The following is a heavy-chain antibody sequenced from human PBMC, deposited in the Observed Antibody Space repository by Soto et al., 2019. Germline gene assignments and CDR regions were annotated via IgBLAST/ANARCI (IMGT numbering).Heavy chain of an antibody. V-gene: IGHV3-30*18. CDR2: ISYDGSNK. CDR1: GFTFSSYG. CDR3: AKDQYSGSYYYYYYGMDV. Sequence: QVQLVESGGGVVQPGRSLRLSCAASGFTFSSYGMHWVRQAPGKGLEWVAVISYDGSNKYYADSVKGRFTISRDNSKNTLYLQMNSLRAEDTVVYYCAKDQYSGSYYYYYYGMDVWGQGTTVTVSS. D-gene: IGHD1-26*01. J-gene: IGHJ6*02.